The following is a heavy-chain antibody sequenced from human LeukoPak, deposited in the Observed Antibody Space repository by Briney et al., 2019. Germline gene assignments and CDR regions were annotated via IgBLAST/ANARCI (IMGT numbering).Heavy chain of an antibody. Sequence: GGSLRLSCAASRFTFSSSAMSWVRQAPGKGLEWVSGITYSGGSTYYADSVKGRFTISRDNSKNTLYLQMNSLRAEDTAAYYCAKGGGENFPFDYWGQGTLVTVSS. J-gene: IGHJ4*02. D-gene: IGHD2-21*01. CDR2: ITYSGGST. CDR1: RFTFSSSA. CDR3: AKGGGENFPFDY. V-gene: IGHV3-23*01.